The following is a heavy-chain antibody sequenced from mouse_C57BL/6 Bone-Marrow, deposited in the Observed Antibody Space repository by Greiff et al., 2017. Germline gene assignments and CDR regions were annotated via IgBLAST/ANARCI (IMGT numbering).Heavy chain of an antibody. CDR2: SRNKANDYTT. Sequence: EVKVVESGGGLVQSGRSLRLSCATSGFTFSDFYMEWVRQAPGKGLEWIAASRNKANDYTTEYSASVKGRFIVSRDTSQSILYLQMNALRAEDTASYYCARDASYYGSSPHWYFDVWGTGTTVTVSS. CDR3: ARDASYYGSSPHWYFDV. V-gene: IGHV7-1*01. D-gene: IGHD1-1*01. CDR1: GFTFSDFY. J-gene: IGHJ1*03.